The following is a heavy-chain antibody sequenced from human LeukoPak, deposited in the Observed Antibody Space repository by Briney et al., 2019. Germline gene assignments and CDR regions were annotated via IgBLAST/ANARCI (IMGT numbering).Heavy chain of an antibody. CDR2: ISSSSSTI. V-gene: IGHV3-48*01. J-gene: IGHJ6*03. D-gene: IGHD1-26*01. CDR1: RFTFSSYS. Sequence: GGSLRLSCAASRFTFSSYSMNWVRQAPGKGLEWVSYISSSSSTIYYADSVKGRFTISRDNAKNSLYLQMNCLRAEDTAVYYCATYSGSYYYYMDVWGKGTTVTVSS. CDR3: ATYSGSYYYYMDV.